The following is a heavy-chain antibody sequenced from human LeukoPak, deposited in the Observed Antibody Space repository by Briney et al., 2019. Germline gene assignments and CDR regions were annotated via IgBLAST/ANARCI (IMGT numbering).Heavy chain of an antibody. CDR3: ARGGAARPDY. Sequence: GGSLRLSCAASGFTFSSYGINWVRQTPGKGREGVSYISSSSSAINYADSVRGRFTISRDNAKNSLYLQMNSLRPEDTAVYYCARGGAARPDYWGQGTLVTVSS. V-gene: IGHV3-48*01. D-gene: IGHD6-6*01. CDR1: GFTFSSYG. J-gene: IGHJ4*02. CDR2: ISSSSSAI.